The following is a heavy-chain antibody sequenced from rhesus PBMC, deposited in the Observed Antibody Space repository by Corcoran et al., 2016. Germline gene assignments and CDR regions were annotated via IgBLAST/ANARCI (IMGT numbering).Heavy chain of an antibody. V-gene: IGHV4-147*01. CDR1: GGSLNINY. CDR3: ARYTMTAMDY. J-gene: IGHJ4*01. CDR2: ILGGSGST. Sequence: QVQLQESGPGLVKPSETLSLTCAVSGGSLNINYRRWLRQSPGKGLEWIAHILGGSGSTSHNPSLKSRVTISTDTSKNQFSLKLTSVTAADTALYYCARYTMTAMDYWGQGVLVIVSS. D-gene: IGHD2-27*01.